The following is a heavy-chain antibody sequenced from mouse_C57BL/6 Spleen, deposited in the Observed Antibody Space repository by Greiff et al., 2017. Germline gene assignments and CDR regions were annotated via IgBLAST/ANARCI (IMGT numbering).Heavy chain of an antibody. CDR1: GYTFTSYW. CDR3: ARTATVVAYYFDY. J-gene: IGHJ2*01. CDR2: IDPSDSYT. Sequence: QVQLQQPGAELVRPGTSVKLSCKASGYTFTSYWMHWVKQRPGQGLEWIGVIDPSDSYTNYNQKFKGKATLTVDTSSSTAYMQLSSLTSEDSAVYYCARTATVVAYYFDYWGQGITLTVSS. V-gene: IGHV1-59*01. D-gene: IGHD1-1*01.